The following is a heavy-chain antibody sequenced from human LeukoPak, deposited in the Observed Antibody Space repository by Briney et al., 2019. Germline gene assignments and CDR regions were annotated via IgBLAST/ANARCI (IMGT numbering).Heavy chain of an antibody. CDR3: ARRDFYDTSVGSQLAFDV. CDR1: GYTFTSYD. Sequence: GASVKVSCKASGYTFTSYDINWVRQATGQGLEWMGWMNPNSGNTGYAQKFQGRVTITRNTSISTAYMELSSLRSEDTAVYYCARRDFYDTSVGSQLAFDVWGQGTMVTVSS. V-gene: IGHV1-8*03. J-gene: IGHJ3*01. CDR2: MNPNSGNT. D-gene: IGHD3-22*01.